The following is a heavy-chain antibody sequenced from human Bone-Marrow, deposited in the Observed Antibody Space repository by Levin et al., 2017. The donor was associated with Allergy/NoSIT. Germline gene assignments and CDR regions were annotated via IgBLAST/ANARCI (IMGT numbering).Heavy chain of an antibody. V-gene: IGHV3-21*01. CDR2: ISSSSSYI. Sequence: GGSLRLSCAASGFTFSSYSMNWVRQAPGKGLEWVSSISSSSSYIYYADSVKGRFTISRDNAKNSLYLQINSLRAEDTAVYYCAGKTDYGSGSYYLWGQGTLVTVSS. CDR1: GFTFSSYS. J-gene: IGHJ5*02. CDR3: AGKTDYGSGSYYL. D-gene: IGHD3-10*01.